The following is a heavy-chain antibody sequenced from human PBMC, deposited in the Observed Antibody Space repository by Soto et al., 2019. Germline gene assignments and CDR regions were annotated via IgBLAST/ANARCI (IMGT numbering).Heavy chain of an antibody. CDR3: ARLPKGSVVTG. J-gene: IGHJ4*01. V-gene: IGHV3-48*02. D-gene: IGHD2-21*02. Sequence: PGGSLRLFSLGSGFSFRDHSMNWVRQPPGKGLQWISYISSSSENIYYADSVKGRFTVSRDNAKNTLFLQMNSLRDDDSAIYYCARLPKGSVVTGWGQGSLVTVSS. CDR2: ISSSSENI. CDR1: GFSFRDHS.